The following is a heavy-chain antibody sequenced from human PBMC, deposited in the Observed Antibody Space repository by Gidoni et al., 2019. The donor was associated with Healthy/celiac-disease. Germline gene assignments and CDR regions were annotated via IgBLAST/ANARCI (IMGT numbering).Heavy chain of an antibody. J-gene: IGHJ6*02. CDR1: GGTFSGYA. D-gene: IGHD3-10*01. V-gene: IGHV1-69*01. Sequence: QVQLVQSGAVVKKPGSSVKVSCTASGGTFSGYAISWVRQAPGYGLEWMGGIIPIFGTANDAQKFQGRVTITADESTSTAYMELSSLRSEDTAVYYCARVITMVLGLINYYYYGMDVWGQGTTVTVSS. CDR2: IIPIFGTA. CDR3: ARVITMVLGLINYYYYGMDV.